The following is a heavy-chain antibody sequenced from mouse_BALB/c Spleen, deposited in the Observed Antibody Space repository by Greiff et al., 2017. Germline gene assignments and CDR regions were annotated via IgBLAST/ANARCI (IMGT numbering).Heavy chain of an antibody. D-gene: IGHD2-14*01. CDR3: AREGYGYDGAWFAY. CDR1: GFSLTSYG. V-gene: IGHV2-9*02. J-gene: IGHJ3*01. Sequence: VQRVESGPGLVAPSQSLSITCTVSGFSLTSYGVHWVRQPPGKGLEWLGVIWAGGSTNYNSALMSRLSISKDNYKSQVFLKMSSLQTDDTAMYYCAREGYGYDGAWFAYWGQGTLVTVSA. CDR2: IWAGGST.